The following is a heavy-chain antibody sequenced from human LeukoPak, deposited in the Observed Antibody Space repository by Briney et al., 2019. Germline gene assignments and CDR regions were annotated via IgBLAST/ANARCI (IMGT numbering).Heavy chain of an antibody. CDR2: INPDASTT. J-gene: IGHJ4*02. CDR1: GFTFSTYW. CDR3: TRGGLEPIDS. Sequence: GGSLRLSCAASGFTFSTYWMHWVRQAPGKGLVWVSRINPDASTTNYADSVRGRFTISRDNAKNTLYLQMNSPRAEDTALYYCTRGGLEPIDSWGQGTLVTVSS. D-gene: IGHD1-1*01. V-gene: IGHV3-74*01.